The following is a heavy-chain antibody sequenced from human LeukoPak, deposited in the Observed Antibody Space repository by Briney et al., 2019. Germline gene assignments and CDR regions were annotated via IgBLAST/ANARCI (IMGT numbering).Heavy chain of an antibody. Sequence: PSETLSLTCAVSGYPISSGYYWGWIRQPPGKGLEWIGSIYHSGSTYYNPSLKSRVTISVDTSKNQFSLKLSSVTAADTAVYYCARGPYDSSGYYFGFDYWGQGTLVTVSS. CDR2: IYHSGST. CDR1: GYPISSGYY. CDR3: ARGPYDSSGYYFGFDY. J-gene: IGHJ4*02. V-gene: IGHV4-38-2*01. D-gene: IGHD3-22*01.